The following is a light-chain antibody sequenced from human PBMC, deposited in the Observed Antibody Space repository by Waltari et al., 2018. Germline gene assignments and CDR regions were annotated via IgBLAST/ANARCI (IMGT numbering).Light chain of an antibody. CDR2: GKN. Sequence: SSDLTQDPAVSVALGQTVRITCQGDSLRRSYASWYQQKPGQAPLLVTYGKNKRPSGIPDRFSGSSSGDTASLTITGSQAEDEADYYCNARDSTTKHLVFGGGTKLTVL. CDR3: NARDSTTKHLV. V-gene: IGLV3-19*01. J-gene: IGLJ2*01. CDR1: SLRRSY.